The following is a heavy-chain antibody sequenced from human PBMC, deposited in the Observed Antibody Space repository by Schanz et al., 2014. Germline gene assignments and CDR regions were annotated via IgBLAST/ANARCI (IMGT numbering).Heavy chain of an antibody. CDR2: IATSSSTR. D-gene: IGHD3-9*01. Sequence: ESGGGLVQPGGSLRLSCEASGFDFNSYSMNWVRQVPGKGLEWLSYIATSSSTRHYADSVKGRFTISRDNSKNTLYLQMNSLSADDTAVFYCAKQIHYDILTVTRNWGQGTLVTVSS. J-gene: IGHJ4*02. V-gene: IGHV3-48*01. CDR3: AKQIHYDILTVTRN. CDR1: GFDFNSYS.